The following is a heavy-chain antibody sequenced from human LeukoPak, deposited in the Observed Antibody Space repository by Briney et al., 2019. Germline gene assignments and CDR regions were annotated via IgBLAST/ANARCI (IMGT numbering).Heavy chain of an antibody. CDR2: ISAYNGYT. J-gene: IGHJ4*02. D-gene: IGHD1-26*01. CDR1: GYTFTNFP. V-gene: IGHV1-18*01. Sequence: ASVKVSCKASGYTFTNFPIGWLRQAPGQGLERMGWISAYNGYTKYAPSLQGRVTMTTDTSTSTAYMQLRSLRSDDTAMYYCARVGGNYEGLIDYWGQGTLVTVSS. CDR3: ARVGGNYEGLIDY.